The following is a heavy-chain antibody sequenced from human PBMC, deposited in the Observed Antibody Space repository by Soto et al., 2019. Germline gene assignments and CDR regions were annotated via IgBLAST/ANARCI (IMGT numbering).Heavy chain of an antibody. Sequence: GGSLRLSCAASGFTFSSYWMSWVRQAPGKGLEWVANIKQDGSEEYYVDSVKGRFTISRDNAKNSLYLQMNSLRAEDTAVYYCAREYLSSSWPFDYWGQGTLVTVSS. V-gene: IGHV3-7*03. CDR1: GFTFSSYW. CDR2: IKQDGSEE. D-gene: IGHD6-13*01. J-gene: IGHJ4*02. CDR3: AREYLSSSWPFDY.